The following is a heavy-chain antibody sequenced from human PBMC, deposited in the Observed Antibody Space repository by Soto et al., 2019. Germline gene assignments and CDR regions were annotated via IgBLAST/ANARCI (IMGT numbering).Heavy chain of an antibody. V-gene: IGHV3-33*06. CDR1: GFTFSSYG. J-gene: IGHJ4*02. D-gene: IGHD2-2*01. Sequence: QVQLVESGGGVVQPGRSLTLSCAASGFTFSSYGMHWVRQTPGKGLEWVAIIWYDGSNKYYADSVKGRFTISRDNSKNTPSLQMNSLRAEDTAVYYCAKDYGSSSFDYWGQGTLVTVSS. CDR2: IWYDGSNK. CDR3: AKDYGSSSFDY.